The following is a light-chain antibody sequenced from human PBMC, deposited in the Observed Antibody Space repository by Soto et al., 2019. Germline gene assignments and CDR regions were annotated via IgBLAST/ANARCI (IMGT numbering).Light chain of an antibody. CDR2: SNN. V-gene: IGLV1-44*01. CDR3: AAWDDSLNVYV. Sequence: QSVLTQPPSASGTPGQRVTISCSGSSSNIGSNTVNWYQQLPGTAPKLLIYSNNQRPSGVPDRFSGSKSGTSASLAISGLQSEEEADYYCAAWDDSLNVYVFGTGTKVPVL. CDR1: SSNIGSNT. J-gene: IGLJ1*01.